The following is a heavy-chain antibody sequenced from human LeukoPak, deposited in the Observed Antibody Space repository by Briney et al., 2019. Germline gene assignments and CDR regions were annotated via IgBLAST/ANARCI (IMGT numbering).Heavy chain of an antibody. CDR1: GFTFSNYW. J-gene: IGHJ5*02. V-gene: IGHV3-74*01. CDR2: LNSDGSST. D-gene: IGHD3-10*01. Sequence: GGSLRLSCAASGFTFSNYWMHWVRQAPGKGLVWVSRLNSDGSSTNYADSVKGRFTISRDNAKNTLYLQMNSLRAEDTAVYYCARGVRGVIGWFDPWGQGTLVTVSS. CDR3: ARGVRGVIGWFDP.